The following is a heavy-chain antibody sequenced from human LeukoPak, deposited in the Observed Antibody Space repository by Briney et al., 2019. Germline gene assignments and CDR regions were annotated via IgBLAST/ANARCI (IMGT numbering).Heavy chain of an antibody. Sequence: PSGTLSLTCTVSGGSISSHYWSWIRQPPGKGLEWIGYIYYSGSTNYNPSLKSRVTISVDTSKNQFSLKLSSVTAADTAVYYCARMTTVTSQFQHWGQGTLVTVSS. V-gene: IGHV4-59*11. CDR1: GGSISSHY. D-gene: IGHD4-17*01. J-gene: IGHJ1*01. CDR3: ARMTTVTSQFQH. CDR2: IYYSGST.